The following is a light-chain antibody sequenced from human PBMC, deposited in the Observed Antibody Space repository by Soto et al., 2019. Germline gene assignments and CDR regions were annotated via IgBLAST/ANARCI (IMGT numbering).Light chain of an antibody. Sequence: QSVLTQPASVSGSPGQSITISCTGTSSDVGSYNLVSWYQQHPGKAPKFMIYEVSNRPSGVSNRFSGSKSGNTASLTISGLQAEDEADYYCSSYTTTNTYVFGTGTKLTVL. V-gene: IGLV2-14*02. J-gene: IGLJ1*01. CDR2: EVS. CDR3: SSYTTTNTYV. CDR1: SSDVGSYNL.